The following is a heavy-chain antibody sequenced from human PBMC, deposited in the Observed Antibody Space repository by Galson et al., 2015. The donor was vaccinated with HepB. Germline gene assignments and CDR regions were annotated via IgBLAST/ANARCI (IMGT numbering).Heavy chain of an antibody. D-gene: IGHD3-22*01. V-gene: IGHV3-23*01. CDR2: ISNSGGTT. CDR1: GFAFNTYA. CDR3: AKVSFDSSGYYYFDY. J-gene: IGHJ4*02. Sequence: SLRLSCAASGFAFNTYAMSWVRQAPGKGLEWVSTISNSGGTTYYADSVKGRFTISRDNSKNTLYLQMNSLRAEDTAVYYCAKVSFDSSGYYYFDYWGQGTLVTVSS.